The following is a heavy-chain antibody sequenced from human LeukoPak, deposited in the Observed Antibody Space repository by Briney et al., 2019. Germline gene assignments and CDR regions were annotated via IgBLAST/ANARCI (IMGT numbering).Heavy chain of an antibody. CDR2: IYSSGST. CDR3: ARDPSSFGGRFDP. D-gene: IGHD3-10*01. Sequence: SETLSLTCTVSGGSISSYYWNWIRQPAGKGLEWIGRIYSSGSTNYNPPLKSRVTMSVETSKTQFSLKLSSVTAADTAVYYCARDPSSFGGRFDPWGQGTLVAVSS. J-gene: IGHJ5*02. V-gene: IGHV4-4*07. CDR1: GGSISSYY.